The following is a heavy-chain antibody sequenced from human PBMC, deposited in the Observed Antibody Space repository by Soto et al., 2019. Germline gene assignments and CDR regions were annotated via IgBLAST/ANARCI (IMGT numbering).Heavy chain of an antibody. CDR1: GGTFSSYA. Sequence: SVKVSCKASGGTFSSYAISWVRQAPGQGLEWMGGIIPIFGTANYAQKFQGRVTITADESTSTAYMELSSLRVDDTALYFCVRDTMRASAAASLDYWGQGTQVTVSS. CDR2: IIPIFGTA. J-gene: IGHJ4*02. D-gene: IGHD2-2*01. CDR3: VRDTMRASAAASLDY. V-gene: IGHV1-69*13.